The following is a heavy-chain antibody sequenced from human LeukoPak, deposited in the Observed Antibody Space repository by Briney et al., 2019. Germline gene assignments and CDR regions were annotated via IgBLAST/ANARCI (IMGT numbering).Heavy chain of an antibody. CDR2: IIAIFGTA. V-gene: IGHV1-69*13. CDR1: GGTFRSYA. D-gene: IGHD1-26*01. Sequence: SVKVSCKASGGTFRSYAISRVRQAPGQGLEWMGGIIAIFGTANYAQKLQGRVTITADESTSTAYMELSSLRSEDTAVYYCARSGSYYVSYFDYWGQGTLVTVSS. CDR3: ARSGSYYVSYFDY. J-gene: IGHJ4*02.